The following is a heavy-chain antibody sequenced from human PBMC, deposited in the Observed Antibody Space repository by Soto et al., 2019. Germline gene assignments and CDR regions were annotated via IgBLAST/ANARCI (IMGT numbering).Heavy chain of an antibody. CDR1: GFTFSNYE. CDR3: ARRGYGSRWPNVYMDV. V-gene: IGHV3-64*01. J-gene: IGHJ6*03. CDR2: ISNNGAHT. D-gene: IGHD6-13*01. Sequence: EAQLVESGGGLVQPGGSLRLSCAASGFTFSNYEMHWVRQAPGKGLEYVSGISNNGAHTDYAKSVEGRFTSSRDNSENTLYLQMGRLRAEDMALYYCARRGYGSRWPNVYMDVWGKGTTVTVSS.